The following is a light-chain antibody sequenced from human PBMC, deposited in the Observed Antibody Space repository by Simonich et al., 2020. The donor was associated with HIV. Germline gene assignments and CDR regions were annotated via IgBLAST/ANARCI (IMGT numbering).Light chain of an antibody. CDR1: QSVSSN. J-gene: IGKJ4*01. V-gene: IGKV3-15*01. Sequence: EIVMTQSPATLSDSPVERATLSCQASQSVSSNLALYHQKPGQAPRRLIYGAYTRATGIPARFSGSGSGTEFTLTISSMQSEDFAVYYCQQYNNWPPLTFGGGTKVEIK. CDR2: GAY. CDR3: QQYNNWPPLT.